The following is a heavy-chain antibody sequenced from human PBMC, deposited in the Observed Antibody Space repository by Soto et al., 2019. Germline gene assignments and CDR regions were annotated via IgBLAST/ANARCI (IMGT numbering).Heavy chain of an antibody. CDR2: VHQSGGT. CDR1: GGSIHSSDW. J-gene: IGHJ4*02. CDR3: AGGVDH. Sequence: QVQLQESGPGLVKSSETLSLTCAISGGSIHSSDWRTWVRQPPGKGLEWIGEVHQSGGTNYNPSLKRRVSLELDKSKNQCSLRLRSVTAADTGVYYCAGGVDHWGQGILVTVSS. V-gene: IGHV4-4*02.